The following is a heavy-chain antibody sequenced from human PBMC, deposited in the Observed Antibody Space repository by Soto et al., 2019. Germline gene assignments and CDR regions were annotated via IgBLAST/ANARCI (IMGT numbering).Heavy chain of an antibody. CDR2: IYYSGST. CDR3: ARHGTYCSSTSCYFSSDYYMDV. D-gene: IGHD2-2*01. CDR1: GGSISSSSYY. Sequence: SETLSLTCTVSGGSISSSSYYWGWIRQPPGKGLEWIGSIYYSGSTYYNPSLKSRVTISVDTSKNQFSLKLSSVTAADTAVYYCARHGTYCSSTSCYFSSDYYMDVWGKGTTVTVSS. J-gene: IGHJ6*03. V-gene: IGHV4-39*01.